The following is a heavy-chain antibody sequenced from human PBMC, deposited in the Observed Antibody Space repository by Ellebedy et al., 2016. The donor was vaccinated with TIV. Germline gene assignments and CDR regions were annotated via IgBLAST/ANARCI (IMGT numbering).Heavy chain of an antibody. CDR3: VKSATPSAAAPGDY. CDR2: ISTSGDST. D-gene: IGHD6-13*01. Sequence: PGGSLRLSCSASGFTFSSYAIHWVRQAPGKGLEYVSAISTSGDSTYYADSVRGRFTISRDNSKNTLYLQMSRLRAEDTAVYYCVKSATPSAAAPGDYWGQGALVTVSS. CDR1: GFTFSSYA. J-gene: IGHJ4*02. V-gene: IGHV3-64D*06.